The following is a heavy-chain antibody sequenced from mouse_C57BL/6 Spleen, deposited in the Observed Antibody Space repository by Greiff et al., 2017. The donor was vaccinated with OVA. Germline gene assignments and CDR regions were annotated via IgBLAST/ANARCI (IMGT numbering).Heavy chain of an antibody. CDR1: GYTFTSYW. CDR2: IYPGSGST. Sequence: VQLQQPGAELVKPGASVKMSCKAFGYTFTSYWITWVKQRPGQGLEWIGDIYPGSGSTNYNEKFKSKATLTVDTSSSTAYMQLSSLTSEDSAVYYCARKGDYYGSSTWFAYWGQGTLVTVSA. J-gene: IGHJ3*01. V-gene: IGHV1-55*01. CDR3: ARKGDYYGSSTWFAY. D-gene: IGHD1-1*01.